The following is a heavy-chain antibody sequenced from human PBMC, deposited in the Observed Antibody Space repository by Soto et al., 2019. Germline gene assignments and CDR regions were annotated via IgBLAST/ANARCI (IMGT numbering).Heavy chain of an antibody. Sequence: QVQLVESRGGVVQPGRSLRLSCAASGFTFSSYGMHWVRQAPGKGLEWVTVISYDGNVAYYADSVKGRFTISRDNSKNTLYLQMNSLRTEDTAMYYCAKERPITNWYFDYWGQGTLVTVSS. D-gene: IGHD1-1*01. CDR1: GFTFSSYG. V-gene: IGHV3-30*18. J-gene: IGHJ4*02. CDR3: AKERPITNWYFDY. CDR2: ISYDGNVA.